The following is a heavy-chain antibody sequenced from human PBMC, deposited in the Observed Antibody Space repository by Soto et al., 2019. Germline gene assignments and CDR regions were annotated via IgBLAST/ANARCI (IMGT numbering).Heavy chain of an antibody. CDR2: ISAYNGNP. J-gene: IGHJ4*02. Sequence: WASVKVSCKASGYTFTNYDITWVRQAPGQGLEWVGKISAYNGNPKYVQKLQGRVTMTTDTSTSTAYMELRSLRSDDTAVYYCARGSAGGYWGQGTLVTVSS. CDR3: ARGSAGGY. D-gene: IGHD6-25*01. V-gene: IGHV1-18*01. CDR1: GYTFTNYD.